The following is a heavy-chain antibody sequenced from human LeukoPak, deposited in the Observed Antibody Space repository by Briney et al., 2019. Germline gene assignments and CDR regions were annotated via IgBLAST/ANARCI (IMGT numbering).Heavy chain of an antibody. CDR1: GFTFSSYW. V-gene: IGHV3-7*01. Sequence: GGSLRLSCAASGFTFSSYWMSWVRQAPGKGLEWVANIKQDGSEKYYVDSVKGRFTISRDNAKNSLYLQMNSLRAEDTAVYYCAREPGTRAVADDYFDYWGQGTLVTVSS. D-gene: IGHD6-19*01. J-gene: IGHJ4*02. CDR3: AREPGTRAVADDYFDY. CDR2: IKQDGSEK.